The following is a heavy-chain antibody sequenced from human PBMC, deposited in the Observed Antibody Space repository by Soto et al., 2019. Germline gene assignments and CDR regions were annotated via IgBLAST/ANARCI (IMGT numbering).Heavy chain of an antibody. CDR3: ARVGIQLRTIDY. V-gene: IGHV1-46*01. CDR1: GYTFTSYY. J-gene: IGHJ4*02. Sequence: ASLKFSVKASGYTFTSYYMHWVGQAPGQGLEWMGIINPSGGSTSYAQKFQGRVTMTRDTSTSTVYMELSSLRSEDTAVYYCARVGIQLRTIDYWGQGTMVTVSS. CDR2: INPSGGST. D-gene: IGHD5-18*01.